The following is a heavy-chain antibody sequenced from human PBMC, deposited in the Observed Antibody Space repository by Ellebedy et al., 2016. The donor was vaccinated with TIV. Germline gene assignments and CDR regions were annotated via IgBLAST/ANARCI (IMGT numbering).Heavy chain of an antibody. CDR3: VRSLYVGASIDY. V-gene: IGHV4-59*08. D-gene: IGHD1-26*01. Sequence: SETLSLTCTVSGGTIGNYYWNWIRQPPGKGLEWIGNVFHSGSTNYNPSLTSRVSISVDLSKKQYFLNLSPVTAADTAVYYCVRSLYVGASIDYWGQGTLVTVSS. CDR1: GGTIGNYY. CDR2: VFHSGST. J-gene: IGHJ4*02.